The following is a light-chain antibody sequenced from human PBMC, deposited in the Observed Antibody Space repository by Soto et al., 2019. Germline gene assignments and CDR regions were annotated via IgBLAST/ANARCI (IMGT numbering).Light chain of an antibody. J-gene: IGLJ3*02. CDR1: RSNLGAGYD. CDR2: ANN. V-gene: IGLV1-40*01. CDR3: QSYDNSLSGAWV. Sequence: QSVLTQPPSVSGAPGQGITISCTGTRSNLGAGYDVHWYQQLPGAAPKLLIYANNKRPSGVLDRFSGSKSGTSASLAITGLQAEDEADYYCQSYDNSLSGAWVFGGGTKLTFL.